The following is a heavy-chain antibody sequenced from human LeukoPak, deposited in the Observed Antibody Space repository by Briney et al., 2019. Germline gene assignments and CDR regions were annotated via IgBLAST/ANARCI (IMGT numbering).Heavy chain of an antibody. J-gene: IGHJ3*02. V-gene: IGHV3-7*01. CDR2: IKQDGSEK. CDR1: GFTFSSYW. Sequence: GGSLRLSCAASGFTFSSYWMSWVRQAPGKGLEWVANIKQDGSEKYYVDSVKGRFTISRDNAKNSLYLQMNSLRAEDTAVYYCARGLAVAGYDAFDIWGQGTMVTVSS. D-gene: IGHD6-19*01. CDR3: ARGLAVAGYDAFDI.